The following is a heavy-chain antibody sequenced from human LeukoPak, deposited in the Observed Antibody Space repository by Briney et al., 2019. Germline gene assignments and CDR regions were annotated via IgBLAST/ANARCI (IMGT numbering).Heavy chain of an antibody. CDR2: ITGSHGRT. D-gene: IGHD4-17*01. Sequence: PGGSLRLSCEASGFTFSSFAMTWVRQAPGKGLEWVSSITGSHGRTCNTDSVKGRFIISRDNSQNTLYLQMNSLRAEDTAVYYCTKDPNGDYVGAFDPWGQGTLVTVSS. CDR1: GFTFSSFA. CDR3: TKDPNGDYVGAFDP. V-gene: IGHV3-23*01. J-gene: IGHJ5*02.